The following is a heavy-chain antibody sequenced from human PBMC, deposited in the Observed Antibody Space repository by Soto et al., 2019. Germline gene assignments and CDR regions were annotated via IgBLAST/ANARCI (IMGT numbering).Heavy chain of an antibody. D-gene: IGHD3-22*01. J-gene: IGHJ4*02. V-gene: IGHV1-2*02. CDR3: ARVGGDSSGYYLRSDFDY. CDR2: INPNSGGT. Sequence: GASVKVSCKASGYTFTGYWMHWVRQAPGQGLEWMGWINPNSGGTNYAQKFQGRVTMTRDTSMSTAYMELRRLRSDDTAVYYCARVGGDSSGYYLRSDFDYWGQGTLVTVSS. CDR1: GYTFTGYW.